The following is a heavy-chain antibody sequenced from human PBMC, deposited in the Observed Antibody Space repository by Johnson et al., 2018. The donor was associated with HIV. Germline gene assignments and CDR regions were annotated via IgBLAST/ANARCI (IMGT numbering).Heavy chain of an antibody. CDR1: GFTFSSYA. J-gene: IGHJ3*02. CDR3: AREGTYEPLHRIFDYGDYPAFDI. D-gene: IGHD4-17*01. Sequence: QVHLVESGGGVVQPGRSLRLSCAASGFTFSSYAMHWVRQAPGKGLEWVAVISYDGSNKYYADSVKGRFTISRDNSKNTLDLQMNSLRAEDTAVYYCAREGTYEPLHRIFDYGDYPAFDICGQGTMVTVSS. CDR2: ISYDGSNK. V-gene: IGHV3-30*04.